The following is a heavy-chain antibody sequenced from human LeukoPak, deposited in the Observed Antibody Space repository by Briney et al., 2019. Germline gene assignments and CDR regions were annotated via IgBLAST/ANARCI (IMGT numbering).Heavy chain of an antibody. CDR2: ISAYNGNT. D-gene: IGHD6-6*01. V-gene: IGHV1-18*01. CDR1: GYTFTSYG. Sequence: ASVKVSCKASGYTFTSYGISWVRQAPGQGLEWMGWISAYNGNTNYAQKLQGRVTMTTDTSTSTAYMELRSLRSDDTAVYYCARDIQRVYPRNNWFDPWGQGTLVTVSS. J-gene: IGHJ5*02. CDR3: ARDIQRVYPRNNWFDP.